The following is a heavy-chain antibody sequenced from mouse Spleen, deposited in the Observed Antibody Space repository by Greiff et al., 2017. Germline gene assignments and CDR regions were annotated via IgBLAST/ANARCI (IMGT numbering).Heavy chain of an antibody. D-gene: IGHD1-1*01. CDR3: VRVDYYDGSLFDY. CDR1: GFSFNTYA. CDR2: IRSKSNNYAT. J-gene: IGHJ2*01. Sequence: EVQLQQSGGGLVQPKGSLKLSCAASGFSFNTYAMNWVRQAPGKGLEWVARIRSKSNNYATYYADSVKDRFTISRDDSESMLYLQMNNLKTEDTAMYYCVRVDYYDGSLFDYWGQGTTLTVSS. V-gene: IGHV10-1*01.